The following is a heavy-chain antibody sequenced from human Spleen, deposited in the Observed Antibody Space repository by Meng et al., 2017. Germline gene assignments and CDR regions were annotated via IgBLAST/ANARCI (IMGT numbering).Heavy chain of an antibody. Sequence: VTLVRSGAGVKKPGASVKVSCKASGYTFTGHYMHWVRQAPGQGLEWMGRINPNSGGTNFAQKFQGRVTMTRDTSISTAYMELSRLTSADTAVYYCARDEDISAAGKLFGDYWGQGTLVTVSS. J-gene: IGHJ4*02. D-gene: IGHD6-13*01. CDR1: GYTFTGHY. V-gene: IGHV1-2*06. CDR2: INPNSGGT. CDR3: ARDEDISAAGKLFGDY.